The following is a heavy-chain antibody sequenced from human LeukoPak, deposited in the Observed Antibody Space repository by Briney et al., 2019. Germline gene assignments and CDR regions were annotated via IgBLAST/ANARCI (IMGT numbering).Heavy chain of an antibody. Sequence: GGSLRLSCAASGFTFSSYGMHWVSQAPGKGLEWVAVIWYDGSNKYYADSVKGRFTISRDNSKNTLYLQMNSLRAEDTAVYYCARPLNGGILTGLYDYWGQGTLVTVSS. D-gene: IGHD3-9*01. CDR2: IWYDGSNK. CDR3: ARPLNGGILTGLYDY. CDR1: GFTFSSYG. J-gene: IGHJ4*02. V-gene: IGHV3-33*01.